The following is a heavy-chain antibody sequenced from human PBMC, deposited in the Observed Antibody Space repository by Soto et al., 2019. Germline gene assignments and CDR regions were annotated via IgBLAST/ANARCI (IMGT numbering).Heavy chain of an antibody. V-gene: IGHV3-30*18. J-gene: IGHJ4*02. D-gene: IGHD1-26*01. Sequence: QVQLGESGGGVVQPGKSLRLSCEASGFTFSDYGIHWVRQAAGKGLDWVAVISYDGSQKYYADSVKGRFTISRDNSKKSLYLQMNSLRDEDTAVYYCAKDSVEFTTSPTFDHWGQGALVTVSS. CDR3: AKDSVEFTTSPTFDH. CDR2: ISYDGSQK. CDR1: GFTFSDYG.